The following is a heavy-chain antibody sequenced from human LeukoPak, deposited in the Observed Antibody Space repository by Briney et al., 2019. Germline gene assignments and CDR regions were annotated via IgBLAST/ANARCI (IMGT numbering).Heavy chain of an antibody. CDR1: GFTFSNAW. CDR3: TTARWTPADDYGDYFEAFDI. V-gene: IGHV3-15*01. Sequence: PGGSLRLSCAASGFTFSNAWMSWVRQAPGKGLEWVGRIKSKTDGGTTDYAAPVKGRFTISRDDSKNTLYLQMNGLKTEDTAVYYCTTARWTPADDYGDYFEAFDIWGQGTMVTVSS. D-gene: IGHD4-17*01. J-gene: IGHJ3*02. CDR2: IKSKTDGGTT.